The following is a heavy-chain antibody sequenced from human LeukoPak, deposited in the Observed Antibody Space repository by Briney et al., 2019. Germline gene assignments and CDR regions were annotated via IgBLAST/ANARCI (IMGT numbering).Heavy chain of an antibody. CDR2: IFGSGASP. Sequence: GGSLRLYCEASGFTFGSHAMYWVRQAPGKGLEWVAGIFGSGASPHYADSVKGRFTISRDNSRNMVYLQINSLRADDTAVYYCGKTTVGYSNGQKPAWPVDYWGQGTLVTVSS. J-gene: IGHJ4*02. V-gene: IGHV3-23*01. CDR1: GFTFGSHA. D-gene: IGHD5-18*01. CDR3: GKTTVGYSNGQKPAWPVDY.